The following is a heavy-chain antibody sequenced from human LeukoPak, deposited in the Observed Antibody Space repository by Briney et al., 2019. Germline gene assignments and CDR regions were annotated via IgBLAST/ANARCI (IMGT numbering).Heavy chain of an antibody. CDR2: ISSSSSYI. Sequence: GGSLRLSCAASGFTFSSYSMNWVRQAPGKGLEWVSSISSSSSYIYYADSVKGRFTISRDNAKNSLYLQMNSLRVEDTAVYYCARGILTGLDYFDYWGQGTLVTVSS. CDR3: ARGILTGLDYFDY. V-gene: IGHV3-21*01. J-gene: IGHJ4*02. CDR1: GFTFSSYS. D-gene: IGHD3-9*01.